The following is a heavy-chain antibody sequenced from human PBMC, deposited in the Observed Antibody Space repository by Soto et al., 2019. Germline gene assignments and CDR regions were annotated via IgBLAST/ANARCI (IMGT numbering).Heavy chain of an antibody. CDR2: ISSSSSYT. J-gene: IGHJ6*02. CDR3: ARLERDYVWGSYRYVPLGMDV. V-gene: IGHV3-11*06. D-gene: IGHD3-16*02. CDR1: GCTCSYYY. Sequence: GGSLSRSGAASGCTCSYYYRSWIRQAPGKGLEWVSYISSSSSYTNYADSVKGRFTISRDNAKNSLYLQMNSLRAEDTAVYYCARLERDYVWGSYRYVPLGMDVWGQGTTVNLSS.